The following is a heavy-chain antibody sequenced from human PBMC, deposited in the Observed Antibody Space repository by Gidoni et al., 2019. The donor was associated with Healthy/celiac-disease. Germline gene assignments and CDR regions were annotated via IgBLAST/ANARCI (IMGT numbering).Heavy chain of an antibody. D-gene: IGHD3-9*01. V-gene: IGHV3-30-3*01. CDR2: ISYDGSNK. Sequence: QVQLVESGGGVVQPGRSLRLSCAASGFPFSSYAMHWVRPAPGKGLEWVAVISYDGSNKYYADSVKGRFTISRDNSKNTLYLQMNSLRAEDTAVYYCAREGRRSDYDILTGYYPNWFDPWGQGTLVTVSS. CDR1: GFPFSSYA. CDR3: AREGRRSDYDILTGYYPNWFDP. J-gene: IGHJ5*02.